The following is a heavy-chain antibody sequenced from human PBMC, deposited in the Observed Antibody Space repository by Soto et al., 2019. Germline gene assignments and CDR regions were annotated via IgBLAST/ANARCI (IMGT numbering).Heavy chain of an antibody. CDR3: ARERTGTTSMDV. Sequence: QVQLVQSGAEVKKPGASVKFSCKASGYTFTSYDINWVRQATGQGLEWMGWMNPNSGNTGYAQKFRGRVTMTRNTSISTAYMELSSLRSEDTAVYYCARERTGTTSMDVWGQGTTVTVSS. CDR2: MNPNSGNT. CDR1: GYTFTSYD. J-gene: IGHJ6*02. D-gene: IGHD1-1*01. V-gene: IGHV1-8*01.